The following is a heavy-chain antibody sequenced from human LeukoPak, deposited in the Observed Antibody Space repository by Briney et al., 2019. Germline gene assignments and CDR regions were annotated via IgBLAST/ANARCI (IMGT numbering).Heavy chain of an antibody. CDR1: GFTFSNYA. J-gene: IGHJ4*02. V-gene: IGHV3-21*01. Sequence: GGSLRLSCAASGFTFSNYAMSWVRQAPGEGLEWVSSISSSGSFIYYADSVKGRFTISRDNAKNSLYLQMNSLRAEDTAVYYCARALYFYGSGSYYKLDYWGQGTLVTVSS. CDR3: ARALYFYGSGSYYKLDY. CDR2: ISSSGSFI. D-gene: IGHD3-10*01.